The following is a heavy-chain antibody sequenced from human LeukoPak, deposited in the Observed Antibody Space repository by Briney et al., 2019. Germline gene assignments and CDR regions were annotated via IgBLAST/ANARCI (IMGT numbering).Heavy chain of an antibody. V-gene: IGHV4-61*08. Sequence: KTSETLSLTCTVSGGSVSSGGYYWSWIRQPPGKGLEWIVYIYYSGSTNYNPSLKSRVTISVDTSKNQFSLRLSSVTAADTAVYYCARDYYDSSGYPSFDYWGQGTLVTVSS. CDR2: IYYSGST. J-gene: IGHJ4*02. CDR3: ARDYYDSSGYPSFDY. CDR1: GGSVSSGGYY. D-gene: IGHD3-22*01.